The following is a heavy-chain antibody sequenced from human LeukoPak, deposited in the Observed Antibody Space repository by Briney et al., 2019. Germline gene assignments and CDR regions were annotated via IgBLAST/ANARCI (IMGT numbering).Heavy chain of an antibody. CDR1: GYTFSSYD. V-gene: IGHV1-8*01. Sequence: GASVKVSCKASGYTFSSYDINWVRQATGQGLEWMGWMNPNSGNTGYAQKFQGRVTMTRSTSMSTAYMELSSLRFEDTAVYYCTRSVRNGHIDYWGQGSLVTVSS. J-gene: IGHJ4*02. CDR2: MNPNSGNT. CDR3: TRSVRNGHIDY. D-gene: IGHD2-21*01.